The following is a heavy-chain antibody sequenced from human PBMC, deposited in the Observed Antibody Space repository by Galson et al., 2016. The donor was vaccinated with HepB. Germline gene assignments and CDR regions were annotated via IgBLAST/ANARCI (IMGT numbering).Heavy chain of an antibody. CDR2: ISSISNYI. D-gene: IGHD6-19*01. V-gene: IGHV3-21*03. Sequence: SLRLSCAASGFTFSSYNMNWVRQAPGKGLEWVSSISSISNYIYYADSVKGRFTISRDNANNALYLHMTNLRMEDTAFYFCAKNKNVYSSTSCFFDRWGRGTLVTVSS. J-gene: IGHJ2*01. CDR3: AKNKNVYSSTSCFFDR. CDR1: GFTFSSYN.